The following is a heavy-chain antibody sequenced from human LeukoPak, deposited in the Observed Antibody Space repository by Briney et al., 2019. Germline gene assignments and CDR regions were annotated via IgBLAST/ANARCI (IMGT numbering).Heavy chain of an antibody. Sequence: SETLSLTCAVYGGSFSGYYWSWIRQPPGKGLEWIGEINHSGSTNYNPSLKSRVTISVDTSKNQFSLKLSSVTAADTAVYYCARDMGTIFGVANLNWFDPWGQGTLVTVSS. V-gene: IGHV4-34*01. CDR3: ARDMGTIFGVANLNWFDP. CDR1: GGSFSGYY. CDR2: INHSGST. D-gene: IGHD3-3*01. J-gene: IGHJ5*02.